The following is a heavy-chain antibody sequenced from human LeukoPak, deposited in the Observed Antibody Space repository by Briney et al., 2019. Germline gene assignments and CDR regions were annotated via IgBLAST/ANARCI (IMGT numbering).Heavy chain of an antibody. CDR2: IQRDGSTK. CDR1: GFTFSSSW. D-gene: IGHD1-26*01. J-gene: IGHJ5*02. Sequence: GGSLRLSCAASGFTFSSSWMAWVRQAPGKGLEWVANIQRDGSTKHYVDSVKGRFTISRDNARDSLYLQMDSLRAEDTAVYYCARLVGDESYWFSWGQGILATVSS. CDR3: ARLVGDESYWFS. V-gene: IGHV3-7*01.